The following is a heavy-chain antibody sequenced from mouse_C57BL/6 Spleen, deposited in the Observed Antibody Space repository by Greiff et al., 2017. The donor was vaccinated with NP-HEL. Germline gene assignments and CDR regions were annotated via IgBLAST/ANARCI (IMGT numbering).Heavy chain of an antibody. CDR1: GYAFSSSW. V-gene: IGHV1-82*01. CDR2: IYPGDGDT. D-gene: IGHD1-2*01. J-gene: IGHJ1*03. CDR3: ARVHDSGFDV. Sequence: QVQLKESGPELVKPGASVKISCKASGYAFSSSWMNWVKQRPGKGLEWIGRIYPGDGDTNYNGKFKGKATLTADKSSSTAYMQLSSLTSEDSAVYFCARVHDSGFDVWGTGTTVTVSS.